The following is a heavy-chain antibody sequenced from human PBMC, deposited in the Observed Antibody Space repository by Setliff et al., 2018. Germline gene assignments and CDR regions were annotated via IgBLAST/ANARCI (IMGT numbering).Heavy chain of an antibody. Sequence: SETLSLTCAVSGSAIDSGHYWGWSRQPPGKGLEGIGSFSPTGRTYYNPSPKNRVTISVDTSKKQSSLKLTSMTAADTAVYYCVRDAGDGYGVDAYAGAGFDIWGQGTMVTVSS. D-gene: IGHD4-17*01. CDR1: GSAIDSGHY. J-gene: IGHJ3*02. V-gene: IGHV4-38-2*02. CDR2: FSPTGRT. CDR3: VRDAGDGYGVDAYAGAGFDI.